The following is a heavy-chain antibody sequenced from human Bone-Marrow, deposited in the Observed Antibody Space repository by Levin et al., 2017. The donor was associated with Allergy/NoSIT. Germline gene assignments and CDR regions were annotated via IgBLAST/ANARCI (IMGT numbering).Heavy chain of an antibody. Sequence: GGSLRLSCAASGFTFSSYSMSWVRQAPGKGLEWLSFISSSSSTIYYADSVKGRFTISRDNAKNSLYLQMDSLRAEDTAVYYCARGLRGGERLVRPRWGQGTLVTVSS. CDR2: ISSSSSTI. D-gene: IGHD2-21*01. J-gene: IGHJ4*02. CDR3: ARGLRGGERLVRPR. V-gene: IGHV3-48*01. CDR1: GFTFSSYS.